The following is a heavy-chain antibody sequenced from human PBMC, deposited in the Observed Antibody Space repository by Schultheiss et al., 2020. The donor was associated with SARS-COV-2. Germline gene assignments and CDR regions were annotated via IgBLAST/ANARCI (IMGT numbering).Heavy chain of an antibody. J-gene: IGHJ2*01. V-gene: IGHV1-69*13. CDR1: GYTFTSYA. CDR3: ARGGWRWLPRPHDWYFDL. D-gene: IGHD5-24*01. Sequence: SVKVSCKASGYTFTSYAISWVRQAPGQGLEWMGGIIPIFGTANYAQKFQGRVTITADESTSTAYMELSSLRAEDTAVYYCARGGWRWLPRPHDWYFDLWGRGTLVTVSS. CDR2: IIPIFGTA.